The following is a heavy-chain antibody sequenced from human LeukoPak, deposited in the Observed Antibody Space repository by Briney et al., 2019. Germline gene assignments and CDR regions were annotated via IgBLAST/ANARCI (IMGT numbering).Heavy chain of an antibody. J-gene: IGHJ4*02. V-gene: IGHV3-23*01. CDR1: GFTFSSYE. CDR2: ISAPASST. D-gene: IGHD3-22*01. Sequence: GGSLRLSCAASGFTFSSYEMNWVRQAPGKGLEWVSAISAPASSTYYADSVKGRFSISRDNSRNRLYLQMNNLRVEDTAVYYCAKDQTTPYYYDNSGLIDYWGQGTLVTVSS. CDR3: AKDQTTPYYYDNSGLIDY.